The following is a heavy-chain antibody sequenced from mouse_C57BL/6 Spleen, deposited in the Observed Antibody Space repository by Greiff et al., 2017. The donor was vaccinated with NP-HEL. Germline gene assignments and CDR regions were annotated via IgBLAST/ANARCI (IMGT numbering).Heavy chain of an antibody. CDR3: ARFPIYYGNSWFAY. Sequence: QVQLQQPGAELVRPGSSVKLSCKASGYTFTSYWMHWVKQRPIQGLEWIGNIDPSDSETHYNQKFKDKATLTVDKYSSTAYMQLSSLTSEDSAVYYCARFPIYYGNSWFAYWGQGTLVTVSA. V-gene: IGHV1-52*01. J-gene: IGHJ3*01. CDR1: GYTFTSYW. CDR2: IDPSDSET. D-gene: IGHD2-1*01.